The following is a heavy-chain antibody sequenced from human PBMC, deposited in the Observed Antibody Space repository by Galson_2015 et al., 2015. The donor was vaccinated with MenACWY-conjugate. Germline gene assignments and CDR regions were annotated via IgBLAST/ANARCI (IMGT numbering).Heavy chain of an antibody. D-gene: IGHD5-12*01. CDR1: GYTFISYD. CDR2: ITGGKGNT. J-gene: IGHJ4*02. V-gene: IGHV1-3*01. Sequence: SVKVSCKASGYTFISYDMHWVRQAPGQRLEWMGWITGGKGNTEYSQKFQGRVTITRDTSASTAYMELSSLRSEDTAVYYCVRAHEKWLRAYYDYWGQGTLVTVSS. CDR3: VRAHEKWLRAYYDY.